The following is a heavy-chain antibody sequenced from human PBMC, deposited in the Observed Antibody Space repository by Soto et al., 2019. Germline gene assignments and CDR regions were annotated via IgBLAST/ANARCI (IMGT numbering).Heavy chain of an antibody. D-gene: IGHD5-12*01. CDR3: TKNSAYALDY. Sequence: QVQLQESGPGLVKPSGTLSLSCAVSGGSVSNNNWWCWVRQSPGNGLEWIGEIHHSGGTSYNPSLESRATLSVDKSKNEWSLRLNYVTAADTGVYYCTKNSAYALDYWGLGILVTVSS. CDR1: GGSVSNNNW. V-gene: IGHV4-4*02. J-gene: IGHJ4*02. CDR2: IHHSGGT.